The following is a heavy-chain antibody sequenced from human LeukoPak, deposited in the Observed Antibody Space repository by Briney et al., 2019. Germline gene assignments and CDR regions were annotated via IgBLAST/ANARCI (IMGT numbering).Heavy chain of an antibody. CDR1: GGSFSGYY. V-gene: IGHV4-34*01. J-gene: IGHJ5*02. Sequence: SETLSLTCAVYGGSFSGYYWSWIRQPPGKGLEWIGEINHSGSTNYNPSLKSRVTISVDTSKNQFSLKLSSVTAADTAVYYCARPRGRVTMVRGEFDPWGQGTLVTVSS. CDR2: INHSGST. D-gene: IGHD3-10*01. CDR3: ARPRGRVTMVRGEFDP.